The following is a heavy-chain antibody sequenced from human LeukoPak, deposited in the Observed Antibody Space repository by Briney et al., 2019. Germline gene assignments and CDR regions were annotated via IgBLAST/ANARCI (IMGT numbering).Heavy chain of an antibody. D-gene: IGHD1-14*01. CDR1: GYTFNIYG. V-gene: IGHV1-18*01. J-gene: IGHJ6*03. Sequence: ASVKVSCKASGYTFNIYGINWVRQAPGQGLEWVGWISANNGHTTYAPKFQGRVTMTTDISTSTVYMELRSLRSDDTAVYYCARGAGGSIYYYYYMDVWGKGTTVTVSS. CDR3: ARGAGGSIYYYYYMDV. CDR2: ISANNGHT.